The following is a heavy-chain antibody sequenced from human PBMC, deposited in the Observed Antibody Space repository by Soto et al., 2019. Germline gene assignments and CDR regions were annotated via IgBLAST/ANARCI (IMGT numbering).Heavy chain of an antibody. V-gene: IGHV1-18*01. Sequence: ASVKVSCKASGYTFTSYGISWVRQAPGQGLEWMGWISAYNGNTNYAQKLQGRVTMTTDTSTSTAYMELRSLRSDDTAVYYCARDGSIAAACVTPVNDAFDIWGQGTMVTVSS. J-gene: IGHJ3*02. D-gene: IGHD6-13*01. CDR3: ARDGSIAAACVTPVNDAFDI. CDR1: GYTFTSYG. CDR2: ISAYNGNT.